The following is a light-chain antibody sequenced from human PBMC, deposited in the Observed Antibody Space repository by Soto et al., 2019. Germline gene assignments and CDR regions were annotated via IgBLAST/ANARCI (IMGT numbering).Light chain of an antibody. J-gene: IGLJ3*02. Sequence: QSVLTQPPSASATPGQRVTISCSGGSSNIGSNTVNWYQQLPGTAPKLLIYSNNQWPSGVPDRFSGSKSGTSASLAISGLQSEDEADYYCATWDDSLNGGVFGGGTKLTVL. CDR3: ATWDDSLNGGV. CDR1: SSNIGSNT. CDR2: SNN. V-gene: IGLV1-44*01.